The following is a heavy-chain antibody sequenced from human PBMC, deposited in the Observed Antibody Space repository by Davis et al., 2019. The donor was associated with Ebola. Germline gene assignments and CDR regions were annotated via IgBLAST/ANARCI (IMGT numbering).Heavy chain of an antibody. CDR3: ARDFVPTVPIRRWYYYYGMDV. CDR2: IIPIFGTA. CDR1: GGTFSSYA. Sequence: SVKVSCKASGGTFSSYAISWVRQAPGQGLEWMGGIIPIFGTANYAQKLQGRVTMTTDTSTSTAYMELRSLRSDDTAVYYCARDFVPTVPIRRWYYYYGMDVWGQGTTVTVSS. D-gene: IGHD4-17*01. V-gene: IGHV1-69*05. J-gene: IGHJ6*02.